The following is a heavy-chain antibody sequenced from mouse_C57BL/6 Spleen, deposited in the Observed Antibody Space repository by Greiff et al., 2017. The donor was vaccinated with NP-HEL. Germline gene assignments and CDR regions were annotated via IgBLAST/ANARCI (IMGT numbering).Heavy chain of an antibody. Sequence: EVKLVESEGGLVQPGSSMKLSCTASGFTFSDYYMAWVRQVPEKGLEWVANINYDGSSTYYLDSLKSRFIISRDNAKNILYLQMSSLKSEDTATYYCAREAAQNYFDYWGQGTTLTVSS. CDR1: GFTFSDYY. CDR3: AREAAQNYFDY. CDR2: INYDGSST. V-gene: IGHV5-16*01. D-gene: IGHD3-2*02. J-gene: IGHJ2*01.